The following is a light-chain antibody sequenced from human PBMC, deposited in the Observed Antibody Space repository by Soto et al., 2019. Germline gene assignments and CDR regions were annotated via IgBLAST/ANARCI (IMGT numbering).Light chain of an antibody. CDR1: QSVSSN. Sequence: EIVMTQSPATLSVSPGERATLSCRASQSVSSNLAWYQQKPGQAPRLLIYGAFTRATGIPARFSGSGSGTEFTLTISSLQSEDFAVYYCQQYNNWPSITFGKGTRLEIK. CDR3: QQYNNWPSIT. J-gene: IGKJ5*01. V-gene: IGKV3-15*01. CDR2: GAF.